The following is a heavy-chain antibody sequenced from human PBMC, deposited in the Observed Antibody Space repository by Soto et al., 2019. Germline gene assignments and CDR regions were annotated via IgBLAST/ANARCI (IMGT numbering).Heavy chain of an antibody. Sequence: SETLSLTCTVSGGSISSSSYYWGWIRQPPGKGLEWIGSIYYSGSTYYNPSLKSRVTISVDTSKNQFFLKLSSVTAADTAVYYCARHYYDSSGYPPFDYWGQGTLVTVSS. CDR3: ARHYYDSSGYPPFDY. V-gene: IGHV4-39*01. CDR1: GGSISSSSYY. CDR2: IYYSGST. D-gene: IGHD3-22*01. J-gene: IGHJ4*02.